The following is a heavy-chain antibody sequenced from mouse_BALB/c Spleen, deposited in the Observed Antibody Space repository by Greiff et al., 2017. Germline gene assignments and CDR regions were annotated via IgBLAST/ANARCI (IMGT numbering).Heavy chain of an antibody. CDR3: VPQLVFAY. Sequence: EVQLVESGGGLVQPKGSLKLSCAASGFTFNTYAMNWVRQAPGKGLEWVARIRSKSNNYATYYADSVKDRFTISRDDSQSMLYLQMNNLKTEDTAMYYCVPQLVFAYWGQGTLVTVSA. J-gene: IGHJ3*01. CDR1: GFTFNTYA. V-gene: IGHV10-1*02. CDR2: IRSKSNNYAT. D-gene: IGHD4-1*02.